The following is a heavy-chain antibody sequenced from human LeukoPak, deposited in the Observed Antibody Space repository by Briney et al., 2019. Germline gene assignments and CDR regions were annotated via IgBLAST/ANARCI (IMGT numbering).Heavy chain of an antibody. J-gene: IGHJ4*02. Sequence: GRSLRLSCAASGFTFDDYAMHWVRQAPGKGLEWVSGISWNSGSIGYADSVKGRFTISKDNAKNSLYLQMNSLRAEDTALYYCAKDNGAVAGTDDAFDYWGQGTLVTVSS. D-gene: IGHD6-19*01. V-gene: IGHV3-9*01. CDR3: AKDNGAVAGTDDAFDY. CDR1: GFTFDDYA. CDR2: ISWNSGSI.